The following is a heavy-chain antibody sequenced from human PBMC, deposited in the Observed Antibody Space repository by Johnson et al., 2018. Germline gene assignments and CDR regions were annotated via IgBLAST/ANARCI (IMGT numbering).Heavy chain of an antibody. Sequence: VQLQESGGGLVQPGGSLRLSCTASGFTFSSYSMNWVRQAPGKGLEWVSYIHATGRTVYYADSVKGRFTVSRDNAENSVQLQMTSLRAEDTAVYYCARDRVDSTPGPFDYLGQGTLVTVSS. CDR1: GFTFSSYS. D-gene: IGHD4-11*01. V-gene: IGHV3-48*01. J-gene: IGHJ4*02. CDR2: IHATGRTV. CDR3: ARDRVDSTPGPFDY.